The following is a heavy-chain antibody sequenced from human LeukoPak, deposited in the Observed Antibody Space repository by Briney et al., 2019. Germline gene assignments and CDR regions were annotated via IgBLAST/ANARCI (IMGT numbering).Heavy chain of an antibody. D-gene: IGHD1-1*01. CDR2: IYTSGST. CDR1: DGSISSGSYY. V-gene: IGHV4-61*02. J-gene: IGHJ6*03. Sequence: SETLSLTCTVSDGSISSGSYYWSWIRQPAGTGLEWIGRIYTSGSTNYNPSLKSRVTISVDTSKNQFSLKLSSVTAADTAVYYCARERHELENYYYYMDVWGKGTTVTVSS. CDR3: ARERHELENYYYYMDV.